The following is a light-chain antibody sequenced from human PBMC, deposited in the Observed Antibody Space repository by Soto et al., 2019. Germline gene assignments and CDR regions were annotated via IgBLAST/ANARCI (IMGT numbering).Light chain of an antibody. CDR2: GAS. J-gene: IGKJ1*01. CDR3: QQYNTWPRT. V-gene: IGKV3-15*01. CDR1: ESVSSN. Sequence: EIVLTQSPAILSVSPGERATLSCRASESVSSNLAWYQQKPGQAPRLLIYGASTRATAVPARFTASGSGTEFTLTISSLQSEDFAVYYCQQYNTWPRTFGQGTKVDIK.